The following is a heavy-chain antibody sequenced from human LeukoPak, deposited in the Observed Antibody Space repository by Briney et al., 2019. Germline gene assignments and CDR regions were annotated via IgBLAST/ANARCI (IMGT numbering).Heavy chain of an antibody. CDR3: AKDTGDYYGSGSYLYYFDY. D-gene: IGHD3-10*01. V-gene: IGHV3-23*01. J-gene: IGHJ4*01. CDR2: ISGSGGST. Sequence: PPGGSLRLSCAASGFTFSSYAMSWVRQAPGKGLEWVSAISGSGGSTYYADSVKGRFTISRDNSKNTLYLQMNSLRAEDTAVYYCAKDTGDYYGSGSYLYYFDYWGQGTLVTVSS. CDR1: GFTFSSYA.